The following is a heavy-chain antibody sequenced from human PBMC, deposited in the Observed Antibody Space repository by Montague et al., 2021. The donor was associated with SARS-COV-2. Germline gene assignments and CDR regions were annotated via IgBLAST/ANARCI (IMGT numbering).Heavy chain of an antibody. CDR1: GDSVSSNSSA. J-gene: IGHJ6*02. D-gene: IGHD3-10*01. CDR3: ARGIWFGELLTGYYYYGMDV. Sequence: XAISGDSVSSNSSAWNWIRQSPSRGLEWLGRTYYRSKWYNDYAVSVKSRITINPDTSKNQFSLQLNSVTPEDTAVYYCARGIWFGELLTGYYYYGMDVWGPETTVTVSS. CDR2: TYYRSKWYN. V-gene: IGHV6-1*01.